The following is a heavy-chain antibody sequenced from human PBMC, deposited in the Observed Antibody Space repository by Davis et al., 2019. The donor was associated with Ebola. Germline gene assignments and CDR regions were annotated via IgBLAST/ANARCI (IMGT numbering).Heavy chain of an antibody. V-gene: IGHV4-39*07. CDR2: INHSGST. J-gene: IGHJ6*02. CDR1: GGSISSSSYY. Sequence: SETLSLPFTVSGGSISSSSYYWSWIRQPPGKGLEWIGEINHSGSTNYNPSLKSRVTISVDTSKNQFSLKLSSVTAADTAVYYCARGSAYYYGSGSYRGYGMDVWGQGTTVTVSS. D-gene: IGHD3-10*01. CDR3: ARGSAYYYGSGSYRGYGMDV.